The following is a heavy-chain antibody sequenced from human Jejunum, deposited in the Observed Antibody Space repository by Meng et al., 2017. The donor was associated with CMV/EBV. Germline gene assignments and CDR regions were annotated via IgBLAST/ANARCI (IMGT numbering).Heavy chain of an antibody. CDR1: GLTFSDQY. CDR3: TTVHYYAINY. D-gene: IGHD1-26*01. V-gene: IGHV3-11*06. CDR2: ISSSGDYT. Sequence: QVQLVEVGGGLVKPGGSLRLSCAASGLTFSDQYMSWIRQAPGKGLELISYISSSGDYTNYADSVRGRFTVSRDNAKNSLYLQLNSLRAEDTALYYCTTVHYYAINYWGQGTLVTVSS. J-gene: IGHJ4*02.